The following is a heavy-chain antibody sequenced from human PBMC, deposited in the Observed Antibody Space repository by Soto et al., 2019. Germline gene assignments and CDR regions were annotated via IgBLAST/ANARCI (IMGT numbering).Heavy chain of an antibody. Sequence: GASVKVSCKASGGTFSSYAISWVRQAPGQGLEWMGGIIPIFGTANYAQKFQGRVTITADESTSTAYMELSSLRSEDTAVYYCARLTTAMVPFDYWGQGTLVTVSS. CDR1: GGTFSSYA. D-gene: IGHD5-18*01. CDR3: ARLTTAMVPFDY. J-gene: IGHJ4*02. V-gene: IGHV1-69*13. CDR2: IIPIFGTA.